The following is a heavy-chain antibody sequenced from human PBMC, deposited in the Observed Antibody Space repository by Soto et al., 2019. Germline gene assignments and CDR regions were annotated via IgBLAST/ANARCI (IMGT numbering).Heavy chain of an antibody. Sequence: GGSLRLSCAASGFTFSSYGMHWVRQAPGKGLEWVAVISYDGSNKYYADSVKGRFTISRDNSKNTLYLQMNSLRAEDTAVYYCAKDETDSSSSRFLSPVYWGQGTLVTVSS. D-gene: IGHD6-6*01. CDR3: AKDETDSSSSRFLSPVY. CDR2: ISYDGSNK. CDR1: GFTFSSYG. V-gene: IGHV3-30*18. J-gene: IGHJ4*02.